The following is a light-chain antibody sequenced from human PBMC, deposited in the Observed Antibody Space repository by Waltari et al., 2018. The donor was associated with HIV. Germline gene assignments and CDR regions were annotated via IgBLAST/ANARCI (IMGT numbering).Light chain of an antibody. J-gene: IGKJ4*01. Sequence: DIRMTQPPSSLSASIGDRVTLTCRASQTISNSLNWYQQTPGQAPKLLIYTASRLQSGVPSRFSGSSSGTDFTLTISSLQPDDFATYYCQQSYGTPLTFGGGTRVELK. CDR1: QTISNS. CDR3: QQSYGTPLT. V-gene: IGKV1-39*01. CDR2: TAS.